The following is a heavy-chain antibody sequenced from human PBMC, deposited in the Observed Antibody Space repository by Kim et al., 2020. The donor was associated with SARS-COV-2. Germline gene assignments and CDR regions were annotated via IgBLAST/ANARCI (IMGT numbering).Heavy chain of an antibody. CDR2: ISGNGGST. Sequence: GGSLRLSCAASGFTFSTYGMSWVRQAPGKGLEWVSLISGNGGSTFYADSVKGRFTISRDNSKNTLYLQMNSLRAEDTAVYYCTRDPRGHNYGTDYWGQGT. J-gene: IGHJ4*02. D-gene: IGHD5-18*01. CDR3: TRDPRGHNYGTDY. V-gene: IGHV3-23*01. CDR1: GFTFSTYG.